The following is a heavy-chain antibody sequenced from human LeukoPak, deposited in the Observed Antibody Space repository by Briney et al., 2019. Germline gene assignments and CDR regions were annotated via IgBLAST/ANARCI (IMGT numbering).Heavy chain of an antibody. J-gene: IGHJ6*03. CDR1: GFTFSSYA. D-gene: IGHD3-3*01. CDR2: ISSNGGST. CDR3: ARDRGNTFYDFWSGYYYYYYMDV. Sequence: GGSLRLSCAASGFTFSSYAMHWVRQAPGKGLEYVSAISSNGGSTYYANSVKGRFTISRDNSKNTLYLQMGSLGAEDMAVYYCARDRGNTFYDFWSGYYYYYYMDVWGKGTTVTVSS. V-gene: IGHV3-64*01.